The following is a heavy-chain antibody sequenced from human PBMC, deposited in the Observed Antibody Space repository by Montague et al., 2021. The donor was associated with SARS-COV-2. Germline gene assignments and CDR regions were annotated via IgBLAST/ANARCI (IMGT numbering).Heavy chain of an antibody. J-gene: IGHJ6*03. CDR2: IYYSGSS. V-gene: IGHV4-39*01. CDR1: GDSISHSSFY. Sequence: SETLSLTCSVSGDSISHSSFYWGWIRQPPGRGLEWIGRIYYSGSSSYNPSLKSRVTISIDTSKNQFSLELSSVTAADTAVYYCARHTVFCTSTSCFPEPPLYFYMDVWGKGTTVTVSS. CDR3: ARHTVFCTSTSCFPEPPLYFYMDV. D-gene: IGHD2-2*01.